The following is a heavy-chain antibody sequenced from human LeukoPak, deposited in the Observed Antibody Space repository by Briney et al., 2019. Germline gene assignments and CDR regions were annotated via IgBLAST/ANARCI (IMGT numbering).Heavy chain of an antibody. J-gene: IGHJ6*03. CDR1: GFTFSSYG. D-gene: IGHD5-12*01. CDR3: AKGGGYEAQYYYYYLDV. Sequence: GGSLRLSCAASGFTFSSYGMHWVRQAPGKGLEWVAFIRYDGSNKYYADSVKGRFTISRDNSKNTLYLHVNSLRPEDTAVYYCAKGGGYEAQYYYYYLDVWGKGTTVTISS. V-gene: IGHV3-30*02. CDR2: IRYDGSNK.